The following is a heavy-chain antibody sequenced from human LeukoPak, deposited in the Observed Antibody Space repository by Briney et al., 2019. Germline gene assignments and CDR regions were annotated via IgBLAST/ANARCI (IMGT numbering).Heavy chain of an antibody. J-gene: IGHJ4*02. D-gene: IGHD2-2*01. Sequence: PGGSLRLSRAASGFTFSTYAMSWVRQAPGKGLEWVSAISGTDGSTYYADSVKGRFTISRDNSKNTLHLQMNSLRAEDTAVYYCAKAACTTSCYYNCWGQGTLVTVSS. CDR1: GFTFSTYA. V-gene: IGHV3-23*01. CDR3: AKAACTTSCYYNC. CDR2: ISGTDGST.